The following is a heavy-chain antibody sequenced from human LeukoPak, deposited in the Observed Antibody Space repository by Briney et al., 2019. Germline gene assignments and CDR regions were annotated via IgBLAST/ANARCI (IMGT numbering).Heavy chain of an antibody. Sequence: PGGSLRLSCAASGFFFSSYIMNWGRQAPGKGLEWVSFISSSSSYIYYADSVKGRFTISRDNAKNSLYLQMNSLRAEDTAVYYGARARHSSSPSFPWGQGTLVTVSS. CDR1: GFFFSSYI. CDR2: ISSSSSYI. V-gene: IGHV3-21*01. D-gene: IGHD6-13*01. CDR3: ARARHSSSPSFP. J-gene: IGHJ5*02.